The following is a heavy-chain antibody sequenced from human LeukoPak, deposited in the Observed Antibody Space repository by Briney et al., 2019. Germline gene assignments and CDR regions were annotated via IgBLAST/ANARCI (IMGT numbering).Heavy chain of an antibody. CDR1: GFTFSSYA. D-gene: IGHD2-8*01. J-gene: IGHJ6*02. CDR3: AKNSDIVLMVYAIPAYYYGMDV. Sequence: GGSLRLSCAASGFTFSSYAMHWVRQAPGKGLEWVAGISYDGSNKYYADSVKGRFTISRDNSKNTLYLQMNSLRAEDTAVYYCAKNSDIVLMVYAIPAYYYGMDVWGQGTTVTVSS. CDR2: ISYDGSNK. V-gene: IGHV3-30-3*01.